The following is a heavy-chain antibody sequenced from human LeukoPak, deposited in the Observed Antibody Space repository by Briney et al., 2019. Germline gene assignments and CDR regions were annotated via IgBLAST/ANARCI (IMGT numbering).Heavy chain of an antibody. CDR3: AKVDGQYNWNDLDY. J-gene: IGHJ4*02. Sequence: GGSLRLSCAASGFTFSSYGMHWVRQAPGKGLEWVAVISYDGSNKYYADSVKGRFTISRDNSKNPLYLQMNSLRAEDTAVYYGAKVDGQYNWNDLDYWGQGTLVTVSS. V-gene: IGHV3-30*18. CDR2: ISYDGSNK. D-gene: IGHD1-20*01. CDR1: GFTFSSYG.